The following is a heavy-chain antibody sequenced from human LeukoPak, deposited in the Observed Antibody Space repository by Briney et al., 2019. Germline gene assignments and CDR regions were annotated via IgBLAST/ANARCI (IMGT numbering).Heavy chain of an antibody. Sequence: GGSLRLSCAASGFTFSSYWMSWVRQAPGKGLEWVANIKQDGSEKYYVDSVKGRFTISRDNAKNSLYLQMNSLRAEDTAVYYCARGAVGGYSGYQYYYYMDVWGKGTTVTVSS. D-gene: IGHD5-12*01. V-gene: IGHV3-7*01. CDR2: IKQDGSEK. CDR1: GFTFSSYW. CDR3: ARGAVGGYSGYQYYYYMDV. J-gene: IGHJ6*03.